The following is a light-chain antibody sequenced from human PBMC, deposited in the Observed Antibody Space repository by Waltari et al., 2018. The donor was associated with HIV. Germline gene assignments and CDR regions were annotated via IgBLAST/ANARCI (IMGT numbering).Light chain of an antibody. CDR3: QQYSTWPS. V-gene: IGKV3-15*01. Sequence: EIVLPPPPATLSVSPGERATLSCRASHTIGTFLAGYQHTPGQPPRLLIDAASTRATGIPARFSGSGSGAEFTLTISSLQSDDFASYYCQQYSTWPSFGQGTKLEIK. CDR1: HTIGTF. J-gene: IGKJ1*01. CDR2: AAS.